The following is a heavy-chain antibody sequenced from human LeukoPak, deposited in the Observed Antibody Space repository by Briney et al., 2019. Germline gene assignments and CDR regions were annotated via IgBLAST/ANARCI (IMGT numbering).Heavy chain of an antibody. J-gene: IGHJ4*02. D-gene: IGHD3-10*01. CDR2: IRYDGSNK. V-gene: IGHV3-30*02. CDR1: GFTFSSYG. CDR3: AKAVGYGSGTYYFDY. Sequence: PGGSLRLSCAASGFTFSSYGMHWVRQAPGKGLEWVAFIRYDGSNKYYADSVKGRFTISRDNSKNTLYLQMNSLRAEDTAVYYCAKAVGYGSGTYYFDYWGQGTLVTVSS.